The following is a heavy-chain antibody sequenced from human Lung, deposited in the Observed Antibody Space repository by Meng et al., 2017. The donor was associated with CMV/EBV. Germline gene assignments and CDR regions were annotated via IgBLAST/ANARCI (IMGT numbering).Heavy chain of an antibody. CDR3: ARWGVNMVYDY. Sequence: SGKAAGYNGNRYDINWVRQDTGQGLEWMGWMNPNSGNTGYAQKFQGRVTITRNTSISTAYMELSSLRSEDTAVYYCARWGVNMVYDYWGQGTLVTVSS. J-gene: IGHJ4*02. CDR1: GYNGNRYD. V-gene: IGHV1-8*03. D-gene: IGHD2-8*01. CDR2: MNPNSGNT.